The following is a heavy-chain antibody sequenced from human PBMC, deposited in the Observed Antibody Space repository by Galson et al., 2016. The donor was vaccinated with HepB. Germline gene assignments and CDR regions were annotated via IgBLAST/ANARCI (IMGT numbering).Heavy chain of an antibody. CDR2: IYPGDSET. CDR3: ARQSTTATPRNY. Sequence: QSGAEVKKPGESLKISCKGSGYNFTNYWIGWVCQMPGKGLEWMGIIYPGDSETRYSPSFRGQVTISAAKSISTAYLQWSSLRASDTAMYYCARQSTTATPRNYWGQGALVTVSS. J-gene: IGHJ4*02. D-gene: IGHD1-1*01. V-gene: IGHV5-51*01. CDR1: GYNFTNYW.